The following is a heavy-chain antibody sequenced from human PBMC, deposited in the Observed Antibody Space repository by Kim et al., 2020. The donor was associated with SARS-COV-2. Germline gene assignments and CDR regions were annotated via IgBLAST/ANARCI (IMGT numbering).Heavy chain of an antibody. CDR2: IYYSGST. J-gene: IGHJ5*01. Sequence: SETLSLTCTVSNGSISGDDYYWSWIRQHPGKGLEWLGYIYYSGSTDYNPSLKSRLTISVDASKNQFSLRLSSVTAADTAVYYCARMYYYDISGYFPGWF. D-gene: IGHD3-22*01. V-gene: IGHV4-31*03. CDR1: NGSISGDDYY. CDR3: ARMYYYDISGYFPGWF.